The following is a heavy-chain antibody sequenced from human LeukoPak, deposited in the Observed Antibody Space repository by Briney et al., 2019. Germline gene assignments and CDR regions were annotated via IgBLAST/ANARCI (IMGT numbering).Heavy chain of an antibody. V-gene: IGHV4-38-2*02. D-gene: IGHD3-10*01. CDR1: GYSIRSGYY. J-gene: IGHJ4*02. CDR2: IYHSGST. Sequence: SETLSLTCTVSGYSIRSGYYWGWIRQPPGKGLEWIGSIYHSGSTYYSPSLKSRVTISVDTSKNQFSLRLNSVTAADPAVYFCAGLCYSASGTNDCWGQGTLVTVSS. CDR3: AGLCYSASGTNDC.